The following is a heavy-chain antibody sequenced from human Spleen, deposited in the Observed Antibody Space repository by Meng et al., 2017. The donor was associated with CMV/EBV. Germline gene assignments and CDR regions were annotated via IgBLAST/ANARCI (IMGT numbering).Heavy chain of an antibody. CDR2: MNSDGSKK. CDR3: AKEARYSSSWYGALYDY. J-gene: IGHJ4*02. CDR1: GFTFSSYW. D-gene: IGHD6-13*01. V-gene: IGHV3-74*03. Sequence: GGSLRLSCAASGFTFSSYWMYWVRQVPGKGLVWVSRMNSDGSKKTYADFAKGRFTISRDNAKNTLYLQVDSLRDEDTAVYYCAKEARYSSSWYGALYDYWGQGTLVTVSS.